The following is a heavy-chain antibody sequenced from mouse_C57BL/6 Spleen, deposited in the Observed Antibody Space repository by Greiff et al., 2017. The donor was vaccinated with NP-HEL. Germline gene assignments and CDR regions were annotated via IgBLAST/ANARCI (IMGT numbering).Heavy chain of an antibody. V-gene: IGHV1-82*01. CDR1: GYAFSSSW. D-gene: IGHD4-1*01. CDR3: AGGTGTN. Sequence: QVQLQQSGPELVKPGASVKISCKASGYAFSSSWMNWVKQRPGKGLEWIGRIYPGDGDTNYNGKFKGKATLTADKSSSTAYMQLSSLTSEDSAVYFCAGGTGTNWGQGTTLTVSS. CDR2: IYPGDGDT. J-gene: IGHJ2*01.